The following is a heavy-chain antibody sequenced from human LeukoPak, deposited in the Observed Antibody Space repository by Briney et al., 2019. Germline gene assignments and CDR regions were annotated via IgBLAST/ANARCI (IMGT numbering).Heavy chain of an antibody. V-gene: IGHV4-4*07. J-gene: IGHJ4*02. CDR3: ARHGYTASHYFLDY. CDR2: IYTTGKT. D-gene: IGHD3-16*01. CDR1: SVSINSYY. Sequence: SETLSLTCTVSSVSINSYYWGWVRQPAGRGLEWIGRIYTTGKTDYNPSLKRRLTMSVDTSKRQFSLNLTSLTVADTAIYYCARHGYTASHYFLDYWSQGTLVTVSS.